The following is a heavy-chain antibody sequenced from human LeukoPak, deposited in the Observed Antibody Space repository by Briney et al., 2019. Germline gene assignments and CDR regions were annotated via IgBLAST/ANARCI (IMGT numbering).Heavy chain of an antibody. V-gene: IGHV1-2*02. D-gene: IGHD1-26*01. CDR1: EYTFTGYY. CDR2: INPNSGDT. J-gene: IGHJ4*02. Sequence: GASVKVSCKTSEYTFTGYYMHWVRQAPGQGLEWMGWINPNSGDTNYAQKFQGRVTMTRDTSISTAYMELSRLRPEDTAVYYCAAELYSGTYGRCCSFAFWGQGTLVTVSS. CDR3: AAELYSGTYGRCCSFAF.